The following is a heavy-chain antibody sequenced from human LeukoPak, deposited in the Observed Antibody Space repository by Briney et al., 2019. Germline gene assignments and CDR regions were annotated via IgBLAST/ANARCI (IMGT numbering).Heavy chain of an antibody. CDR2: IYSGGGT. CDR1: GFTVCGNY. J-gene: IGHJ4*02. CDR3: AREARRAYYDGSGYSGNYIDC. D-gene: IGHD3-22*01. V-gene: IGHV3-53*01. Sequence: GGSLKLSCAASGFTVCGNYMSWVRQAPGKGLQWVSVIYSGGGTYYADSVKGRFTISRDNSKNTLYLQMNSLRAEDTAVYYCAREARRAYYDGSGYSGNYIDCWGQGTLVIVTS.